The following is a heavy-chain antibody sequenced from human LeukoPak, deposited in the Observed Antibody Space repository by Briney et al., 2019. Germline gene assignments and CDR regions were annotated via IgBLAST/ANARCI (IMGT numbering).Heavy chain of an antibody. J-gene: IGHJ3*02. Sequence: SVKVSCKASGGTFSSYAISWVRQAPGQGLEWMGGIIPIFGTANYAQKFQGRVTITADESTSTAYMELSSLRSEDTAVYYCARVPLGAAAAGTKAFDIWGQGTMVTVSS. CDR3: ARVPLGAAAAGTKAFDI. CDR1: GGTFSSYA. D-gene: IGHD6-13*01. V-gene: IGHV1-69*13. CDR2: IIPIFGTA.